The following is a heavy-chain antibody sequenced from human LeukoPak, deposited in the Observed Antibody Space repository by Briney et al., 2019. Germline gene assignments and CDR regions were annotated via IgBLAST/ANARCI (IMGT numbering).Heavy chain of an antibody. CDR3: ARHVGKNLWSLYFDV. J-gene: IGHJ4*03. D-gene: IGHD1-14*01. CDR2: IYSSGNT. CDR1: GGSISSYH. V-gene: IGHV4-59*08. Sequence: SETLSLTCIVSGGSISSYHWSWIRQPPGKGLEWIGYIYSSGNTDYNPSLKSRATISPDTSNYQFFLKLTSGTAADKAVYYGARHVGKNLWSLYFDVWGQGSPVTVSS.